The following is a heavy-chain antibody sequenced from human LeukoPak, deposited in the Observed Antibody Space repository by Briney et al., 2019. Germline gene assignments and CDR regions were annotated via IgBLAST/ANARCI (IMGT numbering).Heavy chain of an antibody. CDR3: ETYDSSGYYSY. CDR2: INPSGGST. Sequence: GASVKVSCKASGYTFTSYYIHWVRQAPGQGLEWMGIINPSGGSTSYAQKFQGRVTMTRDMSTSTVYMELSSLRSEDTAVYYCETYDSSGYYSYWGQGTLVTVSS. CDR1: GYTFTSYY. D-gene: IGHD3-22*01. J-gene: IGHJ4*02. V-gene: IGHV1-46*01.